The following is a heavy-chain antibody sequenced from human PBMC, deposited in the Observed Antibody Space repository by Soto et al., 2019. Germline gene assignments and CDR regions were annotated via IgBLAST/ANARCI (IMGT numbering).Heavy chain of an antibody. J-gene: IGHJ4*02. V-gene: IGHV1-58*01. CDR2: IVVGSGNT. Sequence: SVKVSCKASGFTFTSSAVQWVRQARGQRLEWIGWIVVGSGNTNYAQKFQERVTITRDTSAITAYMELSSLRSEDTAVYYCARDWTHYDSSGPGDYWGQGTLVTVSS. CDR1: GFTFTSSA. CDR3: ARDWTHYDSSGPGDY. D-gene: IGHD3-22*01.